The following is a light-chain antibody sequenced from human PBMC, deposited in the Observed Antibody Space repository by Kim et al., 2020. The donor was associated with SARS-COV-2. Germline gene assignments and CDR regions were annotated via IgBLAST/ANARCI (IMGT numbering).Light chain of an antibody. CDR3: SSFTSRTTWV. CDR1: SSDVGSYNR. J-gene: IGLJ3*02. Sequence: QSALTQPPSVSGSPGQSVTISCTGTSSDVGSYNRVYWYQQSPGTAPKLMIYEVSNRPSGVPDRFSGSKSGNTASLTISGVQAEDEADYYCSSFTSRTTWVFGGGTQLTVL. V-gene: IGLV2-18*02. CDR2: EVS.